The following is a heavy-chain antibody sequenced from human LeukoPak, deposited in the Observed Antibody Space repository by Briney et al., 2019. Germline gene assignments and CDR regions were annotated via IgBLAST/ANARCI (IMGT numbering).Heavy chain of an antibody. Sequence: ESGPTLVKPSQTLSLTCTVSGGSISSRGYYWSWIRQHPGKGLEWIGYIYYSGSTYYNPSLKSRVTISVDTSKNQFSLKLSSVTAADTAVYYCAREIQLWLPYNWFDPWGQGTLVTVSS. J-gene: IGHJ5*02. D-gene: IGHD5-18*01. CDR2: IYYSGST. CDR3: AREIQLWLPYNWFDP. V-gene: IGHV4-31*03. CDR1: GGSISSRGYY.